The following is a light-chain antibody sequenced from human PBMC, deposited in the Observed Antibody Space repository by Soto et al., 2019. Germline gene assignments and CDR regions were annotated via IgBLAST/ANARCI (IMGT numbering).Light chain of an antibody. J-gene: IGLJ1*01. CDR2: RNN. CDR3: AAWDDSLSGSYV. CDR1: SSNIGSNY. Sequence: QSVQTQPPSASGTPGQRVTISCSGSSSNIGSNYVYWYQQLPGTAPKLLIYRNNQRPSGVPDRFSGSKSGTSASLAISGLRSEDEADYYCAAWDDSLSGSYVFGTGTRSPS. V-gene: IGLV1-47*01.